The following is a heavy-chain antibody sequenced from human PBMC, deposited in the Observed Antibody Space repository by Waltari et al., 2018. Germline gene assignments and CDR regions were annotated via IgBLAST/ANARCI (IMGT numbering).Heavy chain of an antibody. CDR1: GGSIRSSSYY. CDR2: IYYSGST. V-gene: IGHV4-39*01. Sequence: QLQLQESGPGLVKPSETLSLTCTVSGGSIRSSSYYWGWIRQPPGKGLEWIGSIYYSGSTYYNPSLKSRVTISVDTSKNQFSLKLSSVTAADTAVYYCASPGSGSYDYWGQGTLVTVSS. CDR3: ASPGSGSYDY. D-gene: IGHD3-10*01. J-gene: IGHJ4*02.